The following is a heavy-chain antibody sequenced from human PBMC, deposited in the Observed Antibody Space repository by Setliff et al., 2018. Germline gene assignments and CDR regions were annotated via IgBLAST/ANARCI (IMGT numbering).Heavy chain of an antibody. V-gene: IGHV5-51*01. CDR1: GYSFSNFW. D-gene: IGHD6-19*01. Sequence: GESLKISCTGSGYSFSNFWIGWVRQMPGKGLEWMGIIYPGDSHTRYSPSFQGQVTMSADKSINTAYLQWSNLKASDTAIYYCARKLWSSGWIDAFDIWGQGTMVTVSS. CDR2: IYPGDSHT. CDR3: ARKLWSSGWIDAFDI. J-gene: IGHJ3*02.